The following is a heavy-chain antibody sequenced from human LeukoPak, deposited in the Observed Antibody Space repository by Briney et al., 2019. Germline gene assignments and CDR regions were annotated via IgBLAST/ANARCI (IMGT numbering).Heavy chain of an antibody. Sequence: SETLSLTCTVSGGSISSYYWSWIRQPPGKGLEWVGSIYYSGSTNYNSSLKSRVTISVDTSENQFSLKLSSVTAADTAVYYCARPIGLWRSFDIWGQGKMVTVSS. CDR2: IYYSGST. D-gene: IGHD3-16*01. J-gene: IGHJ3*02. CDR3: ARPIGLWRSFDI. CDR1: GGSISSYY. V-gene: IGHV4-59*08.